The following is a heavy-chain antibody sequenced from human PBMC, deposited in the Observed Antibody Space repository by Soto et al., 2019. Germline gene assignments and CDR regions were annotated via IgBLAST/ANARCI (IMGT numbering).Heavy chain of an antibody. Sequence: SVKVSCKASGGAFSSYAISWVRQAPGQGLEWMGGIIPIFGTANYAQKFQGRVTITADESTGTAYMELSSLRSEDTAVYYCARDQPIAVAGTVSAGVFDYWGQGTLVTVSS. CDR2: IIPIFGTA. J-gene: IGHJ4*02. D-gene: IGHD6-19*01. CDR3: ARDQPIAVAGTVSAGVFDY. V-gene: IGHV1-69*13. CDR1: GGAFSSYA.